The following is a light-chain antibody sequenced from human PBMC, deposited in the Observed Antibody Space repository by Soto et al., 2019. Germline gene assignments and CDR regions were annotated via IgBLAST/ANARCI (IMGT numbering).Light chain of an antibody. J-gene: IGKJ5*01. CDR3: QQYDSWPMT. CDR2: RAS. V-gene: IGKV3-15*01. Sequence: VIMTQSPVTLSVSSGEGATLSCRASYNVNSNLAWYQQKPGQAPRLLISRASTRATGIAARFSGSGSGTEFTLTIASLQSEDSDVYYCQQYDSWPMTFGQGTRLEIK. CDR1: YNVNSN.